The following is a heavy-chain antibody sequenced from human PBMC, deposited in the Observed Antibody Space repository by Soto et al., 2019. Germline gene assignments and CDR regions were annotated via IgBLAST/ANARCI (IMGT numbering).Heavy chain of an antibody. CDR1: GFTVSSNY. CDR3: ARDPLGPLTTVNV. J-gene: IGHJ4*02. D-gene: IGHD4-17*01. Sequence: EVQLVESGGGLVQPGESLRLSCAVSGFTVSSNYMSWVRQAPGKGLEWVSVIYRGGNTFYTDSVKGRFIISRDNSNNTLYLQMNSLRVEDTAVYYCARDPLGPLTTVNVWGQGTLVTVSS. CDR2: IYRGGNT. V-gene: IGHV3-66*01.